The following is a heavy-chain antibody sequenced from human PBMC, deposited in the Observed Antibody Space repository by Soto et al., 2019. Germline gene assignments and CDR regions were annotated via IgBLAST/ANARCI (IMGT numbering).Heavy chain of an antibody. J-gene: IGHJ6*02. V-gene: IGHV3-64*01. CDR1: GFTFSSYE. CDR3: ASEWLSFMDV. CDR2: ISNNGAHT. D-gene: IGHD3-22*01. Sequence: PGGSLRLSCAASGFTFSSYEMHWVRQAPGKGLEYVSGISNNGAHTDYAKSVKGRVTITADESTSTAYMELSSLRSEDTAVYYCASEWLSFMDVWGQGTTVTVSS.